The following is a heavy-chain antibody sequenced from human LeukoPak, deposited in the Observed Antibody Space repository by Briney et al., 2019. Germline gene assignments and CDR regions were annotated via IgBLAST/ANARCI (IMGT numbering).Heavy chain of an antibody. J-gene: IGHJ4*02. CDR1: GYSFTTYW. CDR3: ARHVLAAAGTEPFDY. D-gene: IGHD6-13*01. CDR2: IYPGDSDT. Sequence: GASLQISSKGSGYSFTTYWIGWVRQMPGKGLEWVGMIYPGDSDTRYSPSFQGQVTISADKSISTAYLQWSSLKAADTAMYYCARHVLAAAGTEPFDYWGQGTLGTVS. V-gene: IGHV5-51*01.